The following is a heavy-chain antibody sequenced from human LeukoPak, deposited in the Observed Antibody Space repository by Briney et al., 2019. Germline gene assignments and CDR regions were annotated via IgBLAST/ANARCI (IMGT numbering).Heavy chain of an antibody. V-gene: IGHV1-69*13. CDR3: ANAPKYCSGGSCPDY. J-gene: IGHJ4*02. CDR2: IIPIFGTA. Sequence: GASVKVSCKASGGTFSSYAIRWLRQAPGQGLEWMGGIIPIFGTAKSAQKFQDRVTITADESTSTAYMELSSLRSEDTAVYYCANAPKYCSGGSCPDYWGQGTLVTVSS. D-gene: IGHD2-15*01. CDR1: GGTFSSYA.